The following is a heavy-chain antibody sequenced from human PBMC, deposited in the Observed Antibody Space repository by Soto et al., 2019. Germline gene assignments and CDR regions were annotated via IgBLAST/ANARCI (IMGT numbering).Heavy chain of an antibody. CDR1: GGSFSGYY. CDR2: INHSGST. D-gene: IGHD3-3*01. Sequence: SETLSLTCAVYGGSFSGYYWSWIHQPPGKGLEWIGEINHSGSTNYNPSLKSRVTISVDTSKNQFSLKLSSVTAADTAVYYCVGSNLTQGVGRSPSLRFLEWLTQNSPYYYYGMDVWGQGTTVTVSS. V-gene: IGHV4-34*01. CDR3: VGSNLTQGVGRSPSLRFLEWLTQNSPYYYYGMDV. J-gene: IGHJ6*02.